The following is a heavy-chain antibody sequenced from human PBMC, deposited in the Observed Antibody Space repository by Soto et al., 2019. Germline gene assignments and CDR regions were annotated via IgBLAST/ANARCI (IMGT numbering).Heavy chain of an antibody. Sequence: RHSCGVGGVSICSYAMSCVKQAPGKGLEWVSAISGSGGSTYYAGSVKGRFTISRDNSKNTLYLQMNSLRAEDTAVYYCANSVLRFLEWLPNIDYWGQGTLVSVSS. CDR1: GVSICSYA. D-gene: IGHD3-3*01. V-gene: IGHV3-23*01. J-gene: IGHJ4*02. CDR2: ISGSGGST. CDR3: ANSVLRFLEWLPNIDY.